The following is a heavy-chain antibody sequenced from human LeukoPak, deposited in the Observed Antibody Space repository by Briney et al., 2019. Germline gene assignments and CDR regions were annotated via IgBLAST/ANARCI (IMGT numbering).Heavy chain of an antibody. D-gene: IGHD2-8*01. J-gene: IGHJ5*01. CDR3: VRQGYCTSSNCCRWFDS. CDR1: GYSMTSGYY. V-gene: IGHV4-38-2*01. Sequence: SSETLSLTCAVSGYSMTSGYYWAWIRQPPGEALEWIASIYHNGDTYYNSTLKSRLTISVDTSNNQFSLRLSSVTAADTAVYYCVRQGYCTSSNCCRWFDSWGQGTLVTVSS. CDR2: IYHNGDT.